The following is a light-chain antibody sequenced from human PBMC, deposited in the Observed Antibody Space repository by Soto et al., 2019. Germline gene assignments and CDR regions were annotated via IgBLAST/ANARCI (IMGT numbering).Light chain of an antibody. Sequence: DIKMTQSHSPVSAAVGERATITCRASQSISSWLAWYQQKPATAPQLLIYDASSLESAVPSRFSGSGSGTEFTLTISSLQPDDFATYYCQQYNSHLFGQGTKVDIK. V-gene: IGKV1-5*01. J-gene: IGKJ1*01. CDR1: QSISSW. CDR2: DAS. CDR3: QQYNSHL.